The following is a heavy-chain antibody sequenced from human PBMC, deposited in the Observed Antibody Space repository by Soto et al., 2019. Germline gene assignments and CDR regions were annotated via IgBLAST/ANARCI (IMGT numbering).Heavy chain of an antibody. Sequence: PGGSLRLSCAASGYTLTELSMHWVRQAPGKGLEWMGGFDPEDGETIYAQKFQGRVTMTEDTSTDTAYMELSSLRSEDTAVYYCATGPVLLWFGEFSRFDYWGQGTLVTVSS. CDR3: ATGPVLLWFGEFSRFDY. CDR1: GYTLTELS. D-gene: IGHD3-10*01. V-gene: IGHV1-24*01. J-gene: IGHJ4*02. CDR2: FDPEDGET.